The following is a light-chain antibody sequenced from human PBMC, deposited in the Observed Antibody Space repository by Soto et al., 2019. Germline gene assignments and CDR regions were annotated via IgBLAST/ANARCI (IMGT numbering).Light chain of an antibody. V-gene: IGKV3-20*01. CDR3: QQYGSSPIT. CDR1: QTVSTSF. Sequence: EIVLTQSPGTLSLSPGERATLSCRASQTVSTSFLAWYQQKPGQSPRLLIYGAASRATGIPDRFTGSGSGTDFTLTISRLEPEDFAVYYCQQYGSSPITFGQGTRLEIK. J-gene: IGKJ5*01. CDR2: GAA.